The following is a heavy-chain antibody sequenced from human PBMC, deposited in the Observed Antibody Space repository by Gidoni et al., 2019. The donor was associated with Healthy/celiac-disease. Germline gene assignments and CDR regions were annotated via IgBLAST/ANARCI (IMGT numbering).Heavy chain of an antibody. CDR2: IAYDRSNK. D-gene: IGHD2-2*01. Sequence: QVQLVEYGGGVVQPGRPLSLSCDASGSTSSSYPMHWVRQAAGKGLEWVAVIAYDRSNKYYADSVKGRVTISRDNSKNTLYLQMNSLKAEDTAVYYCARGGSIVVVPAAISILDYWGQGTLVTVSS. CDR1: GSTSSSYP. J-gene: IGHJ4*02. CDR3: ARGGSIVVVPAAISILDY. V-gene: IGHV3-30-3*01.